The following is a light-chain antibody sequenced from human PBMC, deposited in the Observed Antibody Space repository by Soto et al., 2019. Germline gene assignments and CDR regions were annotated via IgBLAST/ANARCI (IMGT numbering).Light chain of an antibody. CDR2: DVT. V-gene: IGLV2-8*01. CDR1: SSDIGGYNS. CDR3: SLYTDRKNLV. J-gene: IGLJ1*01. Sequence: QSVLTQSPSASGSPGQSVTISCTGTSSDIGGYNSVSWYQQHPGKAPKVMIYDVTKRPSGVPDRFSGSKSGNTASLTVSALQAEDEADYYCSLYTDRKNLVFGTGTNVTVL.